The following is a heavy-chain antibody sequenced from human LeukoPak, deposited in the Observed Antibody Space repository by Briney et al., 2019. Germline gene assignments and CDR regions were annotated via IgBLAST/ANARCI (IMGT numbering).Heavy chain of an antibody. CDR3: VKDLYKGDPSSWYYFDY. CDR2: ISSYGDKK. V-gene: IGHV3-64D*06. D-gene: IGHD6-13*01. Sequence: QPGGSLRLSCSSSGFTFSNCAMHWVRQAPGKGPEYVSVISSYGDKKYYADSVKGRFTISRDNSKNTVSLQMSSLRAEDTAVYYCVKDLYKGDPSSWYYFDYWGQGTLVTVSS. CDR1: GFTFSNCA. J-gene: IGHJ4*02.